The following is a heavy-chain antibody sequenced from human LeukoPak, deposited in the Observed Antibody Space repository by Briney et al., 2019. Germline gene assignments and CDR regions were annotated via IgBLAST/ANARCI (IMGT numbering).Heavy chain of an antibody. D-gene: IGHD1-26*01. CDR1: GFTVSSNY. Sequence: PGGSLRLSCAASGFTVSSNYMSWVRQAPGKGLEWVSVIYSGGSTYYADSVKGRFTISRDNSKNTLYLQMNSLRAEDTAVYYCAKDLEWELSMGYFQHWGQGTLVTVSS. V-gene: IGHV3-53*01. CDR2: IYSGGST. J-gene: IGHJ1*01. CDR3: AKDLEWELSMGYFQH.